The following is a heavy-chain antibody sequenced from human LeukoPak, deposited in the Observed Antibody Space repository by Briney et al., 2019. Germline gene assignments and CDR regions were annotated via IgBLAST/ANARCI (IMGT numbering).Heavy chain of an antibody. CDR1: GVTLSPYG. CDR2: ISYEGGTQ. V-gene: IGHV3-30*18. J-gene: IGHJ5*02. D-gene: IGHD3-10*01. Sequence: GMSLRLSCAASGVTLSPYGMHWVRQAPGKGLEWVGVISYEGGTQHYADSVKGRFIISRDNPRNTLYLQMNILRTEDTAVYYCAKEGTPQVSTWYDLWGQGTQVIVSS. CDR3: AKEGTPQVSTWYDL.